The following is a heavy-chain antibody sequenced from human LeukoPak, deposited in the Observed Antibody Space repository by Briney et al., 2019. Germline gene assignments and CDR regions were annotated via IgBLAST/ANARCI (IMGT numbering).Heavy chain of an antibody. CDR2: INPNSGGT. CDR3: ARYSVVGATNDY. D-gene: IGHD1-26*01. CDR1: GYTFTGYY. J-gene: IGHJ4*02. Sequence: ASVKVSCKASGYTFTGYYMHWVRQAPGQGFEWMGWINPNSGGTNYAQEFQGRVTMTRDTSISTAYMELSRLRSDDTAVYYCARYSVVGATNDYWGQGTLVTVSS. V-gene: IGHV1-2*02.